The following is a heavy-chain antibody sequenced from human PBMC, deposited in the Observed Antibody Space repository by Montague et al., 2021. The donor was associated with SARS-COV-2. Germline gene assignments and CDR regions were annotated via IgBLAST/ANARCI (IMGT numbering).Heavy chain of an antibody. Sequence: SETLSLTCAVYGGSFSGNYWTWIRHPPAKGLERIWKNNYSGSTNYNPSPNSQVTMSVEMSKNQFSLTLRTVAAADTAVYYCAGGRGLAVLFDFYYYGMDVWGQGTTVTVSS. D-gene: IGHD3-3*02. V-gene: IGHV4-34*01. CDR2: NNYSGST. CDR3: AGGRGLAVLFDFYYYGMDV. J-gene: IGHJ6*02. CDR1: GGSFSGNY.